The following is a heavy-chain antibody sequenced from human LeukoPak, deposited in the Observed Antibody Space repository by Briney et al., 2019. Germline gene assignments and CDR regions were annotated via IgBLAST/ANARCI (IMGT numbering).Heavy chain of an antibody. J-gene: IGHJ1*01. D-gene: IGHD3-22*01. Sequence: GGSLRLSCAASGFTFSSYAMSWVRQAPGKGLEWVSAVSGSGGSTYYADSVKGRFTISRDDSRNTLYLQMDSLKIEDTAVYYCTTDRYYDNSELQFQHWGQGTLVTVSS. CDR3: TTDRYYDNSELQFQH. CDR1: GFTFSSYA. CDR2: VSGSGGST. V-gene: IGHV3-23*01.